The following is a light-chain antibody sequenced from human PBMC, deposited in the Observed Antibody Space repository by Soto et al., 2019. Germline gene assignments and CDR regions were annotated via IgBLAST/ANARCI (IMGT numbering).Light chain of an antibody. CDR3: QQYDSSPPVT. CDR1: QSLTSSH. CDR2: DIS. J-gene: IGKJ5*01. Sequence: ILLTPSHGALSLSPGDRSLSPCEASQSLTSSHLAWYQQKPGQPPRLLVYDISSRANGIPDRFSGSGSGTDFTLTISRLEPEDYAVYYCQQYDSSPPVTFGQGTRLEIK. V-gene: IGKV3-20*01.